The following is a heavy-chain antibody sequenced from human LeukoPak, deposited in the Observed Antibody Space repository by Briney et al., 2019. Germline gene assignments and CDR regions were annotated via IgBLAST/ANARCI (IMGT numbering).Heavy chain of an antibody. CDR1: GGSFSGYY. CDR2: INHSGST. D-gene: IGHD6-13*01. J-gene: IGHJ4*02. Sequence: KTSETLSLTCAAYGGSFSGYYWRWIRQPPGKGLEWIGEINHSGSTNYNPSLKSRVTISVDTSKNQFSLKLSSVTAADTAVYYCARGLLYSSNQFDYWGQGTLVTVSS. CDR3: ARGLLYSSNQFDY. V-gene: IGHV4-34*01.